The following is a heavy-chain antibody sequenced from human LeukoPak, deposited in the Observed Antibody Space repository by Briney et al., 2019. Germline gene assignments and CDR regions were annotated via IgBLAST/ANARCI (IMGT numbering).Heavy chain of an antibody. CDR1: GGSISSYY. Sequence: SETLSLTCTVSGGSISSYYWSWIRQPPGKGLEWIGYIYYSGSTNYNPSLKSRVTISVDTSKNQFSLKLSSVTAADTAVYYCPRHGQWLNGYFDYWGQGTLVTVSS. D-gene: IGHD6-19*01. CDR3: PRHGQWLNGYFDY. CDR2: IYYSGST. J-gene: IGHJ4*02. V-gene: IGHV4-59*08.